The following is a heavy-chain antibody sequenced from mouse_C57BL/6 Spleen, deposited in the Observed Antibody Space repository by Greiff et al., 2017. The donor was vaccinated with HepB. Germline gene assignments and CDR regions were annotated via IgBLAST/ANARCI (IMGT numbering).Heavy chain of an antibody. CDR2: IYPRSGNT. J-gene: IGHJ4*01. D-gene: IGHD1-1*01. CDR3: ARFITTVVGDAMDY. V-gene: IGHV1-81*01. CDR1: GYTFTSYG. Sequence: VQLQQSGAELARPGASVKLSCKASGYTFTSYGISWVKQRTGQGLEWIGEIYPRSGNTYYNEKFKGKATLTADISSSTAYMELRSLTSEDSAVYFCARFITTVVGDAMDYWGQGTSVTVSS.